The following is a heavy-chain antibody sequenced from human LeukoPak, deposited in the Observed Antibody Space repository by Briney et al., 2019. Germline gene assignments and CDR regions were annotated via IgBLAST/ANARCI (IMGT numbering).Heavy chain of an antibody. CDR2: ISSSSSYI. J-gene: IGHJ5*02. V-gene: IGHV3-21*01. D-gene: IGHD3-22*01. CDR1: GFTFSSYS. Sequence: GGSLRLSCAASGFTFSSYSMNWVRQAPGKGLEWVSSISSSSSYIYYADSVKGRFTISRDNAKNSLYLQMNSLRAEDTALYYCARESRITMIVGSWGQGTLVTVSS. CDR3: ARESRITMIVGS.